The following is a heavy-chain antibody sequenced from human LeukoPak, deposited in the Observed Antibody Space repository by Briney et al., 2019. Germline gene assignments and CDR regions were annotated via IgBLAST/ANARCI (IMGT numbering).Heavy chain of an antibody. Sequence: SETLSLTCTVSGGSISSSTYYWGWIRQPPGKGLEWIGSIFYSGSTYYNPSLKSRVTISVDTSKNQVSLRLSSVTAADTAVYYCARGPVGYCSGGSCPCRYFDYWGQGTLVTVSS. V-gene: IGHV4-39*01. CDR3: ARGPVGYCSGGSCPCRYFDY. D-gene: IGHD2-15*01. CDR1: GGSISSSTYY. J-gene: IGHJ4*02. CDR2: IFYSGST.